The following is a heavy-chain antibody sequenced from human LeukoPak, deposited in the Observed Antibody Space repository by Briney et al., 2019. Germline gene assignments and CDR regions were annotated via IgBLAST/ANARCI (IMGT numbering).Heavy chain of an antibody. D-gene: IGHD5-24*01. CDR1: GFTFTNYA. V-gene: IGHV3-23*01. Sequence: PGGSLRLSCAASGFTFTNYAMSRVRQAPGKGLEWVSDISGSGDFTYYADSVKGRFTISRDKSKNTLYLQMNSLRAEDTAVYYCAKDGARDGYNYPDYWGQGTLVTVSS. CDR2: ISGSGDFT. J-gene: IGHJ4*02. CDR3: AKDGARDGYNYPDY.